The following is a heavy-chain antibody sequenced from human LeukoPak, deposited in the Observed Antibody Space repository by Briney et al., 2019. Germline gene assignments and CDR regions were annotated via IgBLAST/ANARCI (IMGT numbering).Heavy chain of an antibody. Sequence: SETLSLTCTVSGGSISSSSYYWGWIRQPPGKGLEWIGSIYYSGSTYYNPSLKSRVTISVDTSKNQFSLKLSSVTAADTAVYYCARHVGFVTMVRGVTYFDYWGLGTLVTVSS. CDR2: IYYSGST. D-gene: IGHD3-10*01. CDR1: GGSISSSSYY. CDR3: ARHVGFVTMVRGVTYFDY. V-gene: IGHV4-39*01. J-gene: IGHJ4*02.